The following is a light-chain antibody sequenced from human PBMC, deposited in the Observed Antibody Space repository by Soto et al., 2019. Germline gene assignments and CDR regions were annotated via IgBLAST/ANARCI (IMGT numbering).Light chain of an antibody. CDR2: EVT. Sequence: QSVLTQPASVSGSPGQSITISCTGTSSDIGDYNYVSWYQQHPGKAPKLMIYEVTNWPSGVSYRFSGSKSGNTASLTISGLQAEDEADYFCSSYTSTSTLHYVFGTGTKLTVL. CDR3: SSYTSTSTLHYV. CDR1: SSDIGDYNY. V-gene: IGLV2-14*01. J-gene: IGLJ1*01.